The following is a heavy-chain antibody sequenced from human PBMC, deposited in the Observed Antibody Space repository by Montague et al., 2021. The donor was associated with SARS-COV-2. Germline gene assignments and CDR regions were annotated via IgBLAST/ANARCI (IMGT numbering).Heavy chain of an antibody. Sequence: SETLSLTCTVPGDSISSSSYYWGWIRQPPEKGLEWIGSINNRGNTYNNPSLRSRVSISVDTSKNQFSLNVRSVTAADTGLFYCVRVTHPRSAWPYYMDVWGKGTTVTV. J-gene: IGHJ6*03. CDR1: GDSISSSSYY. CDR3: VRVTHPRSAWPYYMDV. D-gene: IGHD4-11*01. CDR2: INNRGNT. V-gene: IGHV4-39*01.